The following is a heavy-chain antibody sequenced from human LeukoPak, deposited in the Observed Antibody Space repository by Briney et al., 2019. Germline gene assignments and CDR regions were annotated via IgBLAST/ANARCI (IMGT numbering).Heavy chain of an antibody. D-gene: IGHD4-17*01. J-gene: IGHJ4*02. V-gene: IGHV3-11*04. CDR1: GFTFSDYY. CDR2: IDSRGSTN. CDR3: ARDHDYGDYVYDY. Sequence: PGGSLRLSCAASGFTFSDYYMSWIRQAPGKGLEWVSYIDSRGSTNYNADSVRGRFTISRDNAKNSLYLQMNSLRAEDTAVYYCARDHDYGDYVYDYWGQGTLVTVSS.